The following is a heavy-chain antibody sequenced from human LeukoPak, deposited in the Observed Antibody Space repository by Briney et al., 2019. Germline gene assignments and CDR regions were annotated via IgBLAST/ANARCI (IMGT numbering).Heavy chain of an antibody. CDR3: AXXXXXXSGSYYYYYGMDV. CDR1: GGSISSYY. V-gene: IGHV4-4*07. Sequence: SETLSLTCTVSGGSISSYYWSWIRQPAGKGLEWIGRIYTSGSTNYNPSLKSRVTMSVDTSKNQFSLKLSSVTAADTAVYYCAXXXXXXSGSYYYYYGMDVWGQGTTVTVSS. D-gene: IGHD3-10*01. CDR2: IYTSGST. J-gene: IGHJ6*02.